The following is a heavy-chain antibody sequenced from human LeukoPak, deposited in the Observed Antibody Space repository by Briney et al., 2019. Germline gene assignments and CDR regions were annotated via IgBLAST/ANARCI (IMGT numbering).Heavy chain of an antibody. CDR1: GGSISSYC. CDR3: ARYLTATDAFDI. Sequence: SETLSLTCTVSGGSISSYCWSWIRQPPGKGLEWIGYIYYSGSSNYNPSLKRRVTISVDTSKNQFSLKLSSVTAADRAVYYCARYLTATDAFDIWGQGTMVTVSS. V-gene: IGHV4-59*08. D-gene: IGHD2-8*01. J-gene: IGHJ3*02. CDR2: IYYSGSS.